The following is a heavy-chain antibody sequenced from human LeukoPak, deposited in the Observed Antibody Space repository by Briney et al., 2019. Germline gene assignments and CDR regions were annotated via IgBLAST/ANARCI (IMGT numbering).Heavy chain of an antibody. J-gene: IGHJ4*02. V-gene: IGHV1-2*02. Sequence: ASVKVSCKASGYTFTGYYMHWVRQAPGQGLEWMGWIKPNSGGTNYAQKFQGRVTMTRDTSISTAYMELSRLRSDDTAVYYCALYSYGSGSFFSWGQGTLVTVSS. CDR3: ALYSYGSGSFFS. CDR1: GYTFTGYY. D-gene: IGHD3-10*01. CDR2: IKPNSGGT.